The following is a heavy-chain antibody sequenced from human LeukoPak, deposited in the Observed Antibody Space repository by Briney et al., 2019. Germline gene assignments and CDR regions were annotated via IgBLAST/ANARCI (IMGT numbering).Heavy chain of an antibody. V-gene: IGHV3-21*01. CDR2: ISSSSSSYI. CDR3: ARDSRVRGVHHYYYYGMDV. J-gene: IGHJ6*02. Sequence: GGSLRLSCAASGFTFSSYSMNWVRQAPGKGLERVSSISSSSSSYIYYADSVKGRFTISRDNAKNSLYLQMNSLRAEDTAVYYCARDSRVRGVHHYYYYGMDVWGQGTTVTVSS. CDR1: GFTFSSYS. D-gene: IGHD3-10*01.